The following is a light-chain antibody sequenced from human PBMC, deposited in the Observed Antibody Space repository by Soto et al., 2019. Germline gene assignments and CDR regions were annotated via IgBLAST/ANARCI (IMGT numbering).Light chain of an antibody. Sequence: QSALTQPPSVSGAPGQRVTISCTGSNSNIGAGYDVHWYQQLPGTAPKLLIYGNSNRPSGVPDRFSGSKSGTSASLAITGLQAEDEADYYCQSYDSSLSGSGVFGGGTQLTVL. V-gene: IGLV1-40*01. J-gene: IGLJ2*01. CDR2: GNS. CDR3: QSYDSSLSGSGV. CDR1: NSNIGAGYD.